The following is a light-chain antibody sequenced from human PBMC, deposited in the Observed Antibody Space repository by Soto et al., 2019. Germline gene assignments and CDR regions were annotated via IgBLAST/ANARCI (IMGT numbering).Light chain of an antibody. J-gene: IGKJ5*01. V-gene: IGKV3D-20*02. CDR2: GAS. CDR3: HQRSNWPPDT. Sequence: EIVLTQSPGTLSLSPGERATLSCRASQSVSSSYLAWYQQRPGQAPRLLIYGASSRATGIPDRFSGSGSGTDFTLTISRLEPEDFAVYYCHQRSNWPPDTFGQGTRREIK. CDR1: QSVSSSY.